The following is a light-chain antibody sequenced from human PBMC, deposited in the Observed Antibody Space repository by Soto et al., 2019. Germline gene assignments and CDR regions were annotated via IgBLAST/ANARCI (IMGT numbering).Light chain of an antibody. J-gene: IGLJ1*01. CDR1: SSDVGGYNY. CDR3: SSYAGSSNV. V-gene: IGLV2-8*01. Sequence: QSALTQPPSASGSPGQSVAISCTGTSSDVGGYNYVSWYRQHPGKAPKLMIYEVNKRPSGVPDRFSGSKSGNTASLTVSGLQAEDGADYYCSSYAGSSNVFGTGTKVTVL. CDR2: EVN.